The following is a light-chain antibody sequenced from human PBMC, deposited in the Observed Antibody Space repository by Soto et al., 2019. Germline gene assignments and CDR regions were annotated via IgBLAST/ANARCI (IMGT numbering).Light chain of an antibody. CDR2: GAS. V-gene: IGKV3-20*01. J-gene: IGKJ5*01. Sequence: ETGLPTSPDTLSLSPGERATLSFRASQSVRSRYLAWYQQKPGQAPRLLISGASSRATGIPDRFSGSGSGTDFTLTISRLQPEDSALYYCQQYGFSLITFGQGTRLEIK. CDR3: QQYGFSLIT. CDR1: QSVRSRY.